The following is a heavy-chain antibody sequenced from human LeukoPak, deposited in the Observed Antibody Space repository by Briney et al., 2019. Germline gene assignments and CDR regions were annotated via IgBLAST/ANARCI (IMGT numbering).Heavy chain of an antibody. D-gene: IGHD6-13*01. J-gene: IGHJ4*02. CDR1: GXSISSRSYY. CDR2: VYYSGNT. Sequence: SETLSLTCTVSGXSISSRSYYWGWIRQPPGKGLEWIGNVYYSGNTYYNPSLKSRATISVDTSKNQFSLKLTSLTAADTALFYCARWGFSSNWYFFDFWGQGTLVTVSS. V-gene: IGHV4-39*01. CDR3: ARWGFSSNWYFFDF.